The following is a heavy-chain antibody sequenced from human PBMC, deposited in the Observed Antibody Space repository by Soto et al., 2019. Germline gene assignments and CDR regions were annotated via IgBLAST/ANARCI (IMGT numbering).Heavy chain of an antibody. CDR1: GFTVNNFG. V-gene: IGHV3-30*18. D-gene: IGHD2-15*01. Sequence: QVHLVESGGGVVQPGRSLRLSCAASGFTVNNFGMHWVRQAPGKGPEWVAMISHDGTAKYYADSVKGRFTISRDNSKNTLYLQMNNLRTEDTAVYYCAKDVFSGGCYNYFDPWGQGTLVTVSS. CDR3: AKDVFSGGCYNYFDP. CDR2: ISHDGTAK. J-gene: IGHJ5*02.